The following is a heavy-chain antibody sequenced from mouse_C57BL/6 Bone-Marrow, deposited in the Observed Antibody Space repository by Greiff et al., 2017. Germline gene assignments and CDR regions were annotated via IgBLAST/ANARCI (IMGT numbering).Heavy chain of an antibody. D-gene: IGHD1-1*01. CDR2: IRSKSSNYAT. CDR3: VREEFGYYGSSYGYFDV. J-gene: IGHJ1*03. CDR1: GFTFNTYA. V-gene: IGHV10-3*01. Sequence: EVQGVESGGGLVQPKGSLKLSCAASGFTFNTYAMHWVRQAPGKGLEWVARIRSKSSNYATYYADSVKDRFTISRDDSKSMLYLQMNNLKTEDTAMYYCVREEFGYYGSSYGYFDVWGTGTTVTVSS.